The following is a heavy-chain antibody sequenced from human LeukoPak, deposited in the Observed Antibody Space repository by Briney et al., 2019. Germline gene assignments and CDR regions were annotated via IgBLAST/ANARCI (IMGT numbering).Heavy chain of an antibody. J-gene: IGHJ4*02. CDR1: GFTFSTSA. CDR2: ISPSGGAT. D-gene: IGHD6-6*01. Sequence: PGGSLRLSCEASGFTFSTSAMTWVRQAPGKGLEWVSGISPSGGATHYSDSVKGRFTISRDTSRNTLYLQMNSLRADDTAVYYCAKDSSTGIAARLMDYWGQGTLVTVSS. V-gene: IGHV3-23*01. CDR3: AKDSSTGIAARLMDY.